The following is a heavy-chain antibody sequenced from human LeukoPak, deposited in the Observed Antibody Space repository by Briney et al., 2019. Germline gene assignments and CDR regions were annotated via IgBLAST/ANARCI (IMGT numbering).Heavy chain of an antibody. CDR2: INHSGST. J-gene: IGHJ4*02. V-gene: IGHV4-34*01. D-gene: IGHD5-18*01. Sequence: SETLSLTCAVYGGSFSGYYWSWIRQPPGKGLEWIGEINHSGSTNYNPSLKSRVTISVDTSKNQFSLKLSSVTAADTAVYYCARVGVLDTAMPIYYFDYCGQGTLVTVSS. CDR1: GGSFSGYY. CDR3: ARVGVLDTAMPIYYFDY.